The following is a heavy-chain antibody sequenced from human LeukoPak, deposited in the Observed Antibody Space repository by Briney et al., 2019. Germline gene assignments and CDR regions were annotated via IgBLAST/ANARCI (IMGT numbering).Heavy chain of an antibody. V-gene: IGHV4-59*12. CDR1: GGSISSYY. CDR3: ARDHYGDSIDY. CDR2: IYYSGST. D-gene: IGHD4-17*01. J-gene: IGHJ4*02. Sequence: PSETLSLTCTVSGGSISSYYWSWIRQPPGKGLEWIGYIYYSGSTNYNPSLKSRVTMSVDTSKNQFSLKLSSVTAADTAVYYCARDHYGDSIDYWGQGTLVTVSS.